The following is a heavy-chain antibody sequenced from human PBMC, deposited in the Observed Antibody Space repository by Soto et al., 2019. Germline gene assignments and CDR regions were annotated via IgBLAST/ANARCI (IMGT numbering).Heavy chain of an antibody. CDR3: ARHPSDYDILTGYYNAWFDP. J-gene: IGHJ5*02. CDR2: IYYSGST. V-gene: IGHV4-59*08. D-gene: IGHD3-9*01. CDR1: GGSISSYY. Sequence: SETLSLTCTVSGGSISSYYWSWIRQPPGKGLEWIGYIYYSGSTNYNPSLKSRVTISVDTSKNQFSLKLSSVTAADTAVYYCARHPSDYDILTGYYNAWFDPWGQGTLVTVS.